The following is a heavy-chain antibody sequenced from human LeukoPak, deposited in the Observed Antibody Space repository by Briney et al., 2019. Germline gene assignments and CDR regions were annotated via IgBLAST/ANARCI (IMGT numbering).Heavy chain of an antibody. CDR3: ARAPCSITTCYDNFFDY. Sequence: GRSLRLSCAASGFTFSTYAIHWVRQAPGKGLEWVAGISHDGSNKGYAESVKGRFTISRDNSKNTLSLQMYSLRAEDTAVYYCARAPCSITTCYDNFFDYWGQGTLVTVSS. D-gene: IGHD2-2*01. CDR1: GFTFSTYA. CDR2: ISHDGSNK. V-gene: IGHV3-30*04. J-gene: IGHJ4*02.